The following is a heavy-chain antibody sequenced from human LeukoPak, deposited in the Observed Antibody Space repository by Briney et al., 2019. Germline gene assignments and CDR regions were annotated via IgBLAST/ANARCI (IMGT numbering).Heavy chain of an antibody. CDR2: IKQDGSKK. J-gene: IGHJ3*02. D-gene: IGHD3-22*01. CDR3: ARDSSGYYYPDAFDI. V-gene: IGHV3-7*04. Sequence: GSLRVSCAASGFTFSSYWMSWVRQAPGKGLEWVANIKQDGSKKYYVDSVKGRFTISRDNAKNSLYLQMNSLRAEDTAAYYCARDSSGYYYPDAFDIWGQGTMVTVSS. CDR1: GFTFSSYW.